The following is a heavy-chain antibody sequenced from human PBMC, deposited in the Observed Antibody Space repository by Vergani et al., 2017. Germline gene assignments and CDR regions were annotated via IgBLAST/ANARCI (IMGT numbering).Heavy chain of an antibody. D-gene: IGHD2-15*01. Sequence: QVQLQESGPGLVKPSETLSLTCTVSGDSVIRTDYHWGWIRQPPGKGLEWIGSMDYSGSTSYNPSLGSRISISFETPKNQFSLRLTSVTAADTAVYYCASKRGACRAAYCHSYDFWGPGTLVGVSS. V-gene: IGHV4-39*01. CDR2: MDYSGST. J-gene: IGHJ4*02. CDR1: GDSVIRTDYH. CDR3: ASKRGACRAAYCHSYDF.